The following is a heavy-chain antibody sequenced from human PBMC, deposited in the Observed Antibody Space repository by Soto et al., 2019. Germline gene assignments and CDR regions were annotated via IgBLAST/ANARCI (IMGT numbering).Heavy chain of an antibody. CDR2: TFYRSDWSH. V-gene: IGHV6-1*01. CDR3: ARENTMIRGVINPLDY. J-gene: IGHJ4*02. Sequence: SQTLSLTCAISGDSVSSTNAVWNWLRQSPSRGLEWLGRTFYRSDWSHDYALSAKSRLTINPDTSKNQFSLQLNSVTPEDTAVYYCARENTMIRGVINPLDYWGQGTLVTVSS. D-gene: IGHD3-10*01. CDR1: GDSVSSTNAV.